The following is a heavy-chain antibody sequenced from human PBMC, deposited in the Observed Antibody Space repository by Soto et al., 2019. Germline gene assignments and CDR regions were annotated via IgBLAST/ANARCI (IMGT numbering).Heavy chain of an antibody. J-gene: IGHJ5*02. CDR1: GFTFSSYG. V-gene: IGHV3-30*03. CDR2: ISYDGSNK. D-gene: IGHD6-6*01. Sequence: QVQLVESGGGVVQPGRSLRLSCAASGFTFSSYGMHWVRQAPGKGLEWVAVISYDGSNKYYADSVKGRFTISRDNAKNSLYLQMNSLRAEDTAVYYCARLSSSDWFDPWGQGTLVTVSS. CDR3: ARLSSSDWFDP.